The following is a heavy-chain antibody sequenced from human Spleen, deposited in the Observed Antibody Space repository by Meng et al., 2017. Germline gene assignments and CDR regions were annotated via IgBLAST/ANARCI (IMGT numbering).Heavy chain of an antibody. D-gene: IGHD2-15*01. CDR3: ARVLSCSGGSCYHIDY. J-gene: IGHJ4*02. CDR1: GFTFSSYT. Sequence: GESLKISCAASGFTFSSYTMTWVRQAPGKGLEWVANIKQDGSEKYYVDSVKGRFTISRDNAKNSLYLQMNSLRAEDTAVYYCARVLSCSGGSCYHIDYWGQGTLVTVSS. CDR2: IKQDGSEK. V-gene: IGHV3-7*01.